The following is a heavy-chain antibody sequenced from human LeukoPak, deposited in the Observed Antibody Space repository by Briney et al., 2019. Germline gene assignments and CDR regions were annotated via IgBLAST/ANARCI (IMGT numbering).Heavy chain of an antibody. D-gene: IGHD3-3*01. J-gene: IGHJ4*02. CDR2: ISGSGGST. CDR3: ARAIYDFWSGYYTYYFDY. V-gene: IGHV3-23*01. Sequence: LPGGSLRLSCAASGFTFSSYAMSWVRQAPGKGLEWVSAISGSGGSTYYADSVKGRFTISRDNSKNTLYLQMNSLRAEDTAVYYCARAIYDFWSGYYTYYFDYWGQGTLVTVSS. CDR1: GFTFSSYA.